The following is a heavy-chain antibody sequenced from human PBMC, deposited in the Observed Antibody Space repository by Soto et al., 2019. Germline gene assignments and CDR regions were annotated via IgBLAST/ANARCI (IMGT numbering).Heavy chain of an antibody. CDR2: IKQDGSEK. V-gene: IGHV3-7*01. CDR3: ARGITMVRGVITTDYYYYYMHV. D-gene: IGHD3-10*01. Sequence: GGSLRLSCAASGFTFSSYWMSWVRQAPGKGLEWVANIKQDGSEKYYVDSVKGRFTISRDNAKNSLYLQMNSLRVEDTAVYYCARGITMVRGVITTDYYYYYMHVWCKGTTVTVSS. CDR1: GFTFSSYW. J-gene: IGHJ6*03.